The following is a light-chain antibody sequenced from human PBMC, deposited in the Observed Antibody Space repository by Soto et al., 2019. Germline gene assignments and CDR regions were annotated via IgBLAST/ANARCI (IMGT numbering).Light chain of an antibody. Sequence: PGERVTLSCRASQSVSSSYLTWYQQKPGQAPRLLIYGASTRATSIPARFSGSGSGTDFTLTISSLQPEDFAVYYCQQDYNLPTCGQGTKVEIK. J-gene: IGKJ1*01. CDR3: QQDYNLPT. V-gene: IGKV3D-7*01. CDR2: GAS. CDR1: QSVSSSY.